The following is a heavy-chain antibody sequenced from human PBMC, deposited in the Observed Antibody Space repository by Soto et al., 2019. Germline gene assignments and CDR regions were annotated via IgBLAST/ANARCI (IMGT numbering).Heavy chain of an antibody. CDR3: ARGGMVIIPTATAFDY. Sequence: SETLSLTCSVSGGSISPYYWSWIRQPAGKGLEWIGRIYASGSTNYNPSLKSRVTMSVATSKNQFALKLTSVTAADTATYYCARGGMVIIPTATAFDYWGHGTPATVSS. CDR1: GGSISPYY. CDR2: IYASGST. J-gene: IGHJ4*01. D-gene: IGHD1-1*01. V-gene: IGHV4-4*07.